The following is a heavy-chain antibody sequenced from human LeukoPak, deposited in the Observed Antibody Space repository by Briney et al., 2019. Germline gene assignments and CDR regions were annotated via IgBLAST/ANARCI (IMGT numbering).Heavy chain of an antibody. Sequence: GGSLRLSCAASGFTFSSYSMNWVRQAPGKGLEWVSSISSRSNYIYYADSVKGRFTISRDNAKNSLYLQMNSLRAEDTAVYYCARDLSGEDDAFDIRGQGTMVTVSS. D-gene: IGHD4-17*01. V-gene: IGHV3-21*01. CDR1: GFTFSSYS. CDR3: ARDLSGEDDAFDI. CDR2: ISSRSNYI. J-gene: IGHJ3*02.